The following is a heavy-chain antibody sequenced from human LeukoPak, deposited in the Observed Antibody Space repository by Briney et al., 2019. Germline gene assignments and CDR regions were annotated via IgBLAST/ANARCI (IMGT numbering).Heavy chain of an antibody. V-gene: IGHV4-4*07. CDR2: IYTSGST. D-gene: IGHD6-6*01. J-gene: IGHJ4*02. Sequence: SETLSLTCTVSGGSISSYYWSRIRQPAGKGLEWIGRIYTSGSTNYNPSLKSRVTMSVDTSKNQFSLKLSSVTAADTAVYYCARDGGYSSSSIWVDYWGQGTLVTVSS. CDR1: GGSISSYY. CDR3: ARDGGYSSSSIWVDY.